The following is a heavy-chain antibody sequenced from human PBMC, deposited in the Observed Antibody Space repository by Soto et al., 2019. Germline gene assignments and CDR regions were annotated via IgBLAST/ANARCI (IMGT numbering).Heavy chain of an antibody. Sequence: SETLSLTCTVSGASISSSSFYWGWIRQPPGKGLEWIGYIYYSGSTYYNPSLKSRVTISVDTSKNQFSLKLSSVTAADTAVYYCARCSEQLTFATRVRRVFDYWGQGTLVTVSS. J-gene: IGHJ4*02. V-gene: IGHV4-31*03. CDR3: ARCSEQLTFATRVRRVFDY. CDR1: GASISSSSFY. D-gene: IGHD6-13*01. CDR2: IYYSGST.